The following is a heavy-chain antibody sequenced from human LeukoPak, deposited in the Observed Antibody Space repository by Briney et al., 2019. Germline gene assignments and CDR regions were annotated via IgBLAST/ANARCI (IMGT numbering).Heavy chain of an antibody. D-gene: IGHD3-10*02. CDR1: GFTFSRYS. J-gene: IGHJ6*04. CDR3: AELGITMIGGV. CDR2: ISSSSSYI. Sequence: AGGSLRLSCAASGFTFSRYSMNWVRQAPGKGLEWVSSISSSSSYIYYADSVKGRFTISRDNAKNSLYLQMNSLRAEDTAVYYCAELGITMIGGVWGKGTTVTISS. V-gene: IGHV3-21*01.